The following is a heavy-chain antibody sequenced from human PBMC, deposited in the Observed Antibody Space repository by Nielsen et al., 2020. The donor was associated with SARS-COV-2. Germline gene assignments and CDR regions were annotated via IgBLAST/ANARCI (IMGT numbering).Heavy chain of an antibody. CDR3: ARGVVVAAPMSGEEHYYYGMDV. Sequence: GGSLRLSCAASRFTFSSYGMHWVRQAPGKGLEWVAVISYDRSNKYYADSVKGRFTISRDNSKNTLYLQMNSLRAEDTAVYYCARGVVVAAPMSGEEHYYYGMDVWGQGTTVTVSS. J-gene: IGHJ6*02. CDR2: ISYDRSNK. CDR1: RFTFSSYG. D-gene: IGHD2-2*01. V-gene: IGHV3-30*03.